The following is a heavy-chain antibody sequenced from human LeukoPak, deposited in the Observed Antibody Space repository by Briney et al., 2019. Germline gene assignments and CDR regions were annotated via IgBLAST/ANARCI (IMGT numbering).Heavy chain of an antibody. D-gene: IGHD5-18*01. Sequence: ASVKVSCKASGYTSTSYGISWVRQAPGQGLEWMGWISAYNGNTNYAQKLQGRVTITADESTSTAYMELSSLRSEGTAVYYCARESLRGYSYGLNGHFDYWGQGTLVTVSS. J-gene: IGHJ4*02. CDR1: GYTSTSYG. V-gene: IGHV1-18*01. CDR2: ISAYNGNT. CDR3: ARESLRGYSYGLNGHFDY.